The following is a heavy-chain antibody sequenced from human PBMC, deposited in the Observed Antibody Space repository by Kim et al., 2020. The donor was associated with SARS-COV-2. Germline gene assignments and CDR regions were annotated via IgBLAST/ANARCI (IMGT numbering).Heavy chain of an antibody. Sequence: GGSLRLSCAASGFTFSSYAMSWVRQAPGKGLEWVSAISGSGGSTYYADSVKGRFTISRDNSKNTLYLQMNSLRAEDTAVYYCAKDLRKRSYDILTGYYPHGWGYWGQGTLVTVSS. D-gene: IGHD3-9*01. CDR3: AKDLRKRSYDILTGYYPHGWGY. V-gene: IGHV3-23*01. CDR1: GFTFSSYA. J-gene: IGHJ4*02. CDR2: ISGSGGST.